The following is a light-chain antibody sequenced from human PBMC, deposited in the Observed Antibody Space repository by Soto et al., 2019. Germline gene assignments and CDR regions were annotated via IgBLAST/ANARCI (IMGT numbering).Light chain of an antibody. CDR2: EVT. Sequence: QSVLTQPASVSGSPGQSITISCTGTSRDIGNYNYVSWYQHHPGKAPKLMIYEVTSRPSGVSDRFSGSKSGMTASLTISGLQPEDEADYFGASYRSANTLVVFGTGTKVTGL. CDR3: ASYRSANTLVV. CDR1: SRDIGNYNY. V-gene: IGLV2-14*01. J-gene: IGLJ1*01.